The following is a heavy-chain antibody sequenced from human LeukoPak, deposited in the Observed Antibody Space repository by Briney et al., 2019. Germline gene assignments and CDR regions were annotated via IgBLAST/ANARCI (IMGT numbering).Heavy chain of an antibody. D-gene: IGHD6-25*01. V-gene: IGHV1-8*03. CDR2: MNPNNGDS. CDR3: ARTNSFTASGYDY. J-gene: IGHJ4*02. Sequence: ASVKVSCKASGYTFTNYHINWVRQATGQGLEWMGWMNPNNGDSGYAQEFQGRVTITRDTSISTSYMELRSLRSDDTAVYFCARTNSFTASGYDYWGQGTLVTVSS. CDR1: GYTFTNYH.